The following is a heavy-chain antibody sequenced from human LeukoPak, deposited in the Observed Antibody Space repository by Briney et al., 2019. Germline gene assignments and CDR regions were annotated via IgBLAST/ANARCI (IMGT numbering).Heavy chain of an antibody. CDR3: ARPRIVGATRCLDY. CDR1: GDRVSSNSAA. V-gene: IGHV6-1*01. J-gene: IGHJ4*02. CDR2: TYYRSKWYY. Sequence: SQTLSLTCAISGDRVSSNSAAWNWIRQSPSRGLEWLGRTYYRSKWYYDYAVSVKSRITINPDTSKNQFSLQLDSVTLEDTAVYYCARPRIVGATRCLDYWGQGTLVTVSS. D-gene: IGHD1-26*01.